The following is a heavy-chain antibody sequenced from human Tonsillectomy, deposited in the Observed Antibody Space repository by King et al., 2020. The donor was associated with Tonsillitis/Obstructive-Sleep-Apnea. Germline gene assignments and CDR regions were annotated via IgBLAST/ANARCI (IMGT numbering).Heavy chain of an antibody. CDR3: ARAPSIAYYYGSGSYSFDY. CDR2: INHSGST. V-gene: IGHV4-34*01. Sequence: VQLQQWGAGLLKPSETLSLTCAVYGGSFSGYYWSWIRQPPGKGLEWIGEINHSGSTNYNPSLKSRVTISVDTSKNQFSLKLSSVTAADTAVYYCARAPSIAYYYGSGSYSFDYWGQGTLVTVSS. D-gene: IGHD3-10*01. CDR1: GGSFSGYY. J-gene: IGHJ4*02.